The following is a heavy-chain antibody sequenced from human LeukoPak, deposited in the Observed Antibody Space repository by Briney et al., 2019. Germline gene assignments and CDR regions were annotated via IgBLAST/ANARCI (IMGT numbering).Heavy chain of an antibody. J-gene: IGHJ3*02. D-gene: IGHD3-3*01. CDR3: ARVRYYDFWSGYYTDAFDI. Sequence: GGSLRLSCAASGFTFSSYSMNWVRQAPGKGLEWVSSISSSSSYIYYADSVKGRFTISRDKAKNSLYLQMNSLRAEDTAVYYCARVRYYDFWSGYYTDAFDIWGQGTMVTVSS. V-gene: IGHV3-21*01. CDR2: ISSSSSYI. CDR1: GFTFSSYS.